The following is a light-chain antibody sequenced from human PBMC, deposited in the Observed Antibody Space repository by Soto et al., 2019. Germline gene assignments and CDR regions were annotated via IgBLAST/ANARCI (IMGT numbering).Light chain of an antibody. V-gene: IGKV4-1*01. CDR1: QSVVYSSNNKNY. CDR3: NPYYSAPLT. Sequence: DIVMTQSPDSLAVSLGERATINCKSSQSVVYSSNNKNYLAWYQQKPGQPPKLLIYWASTRESGVPDRFSGSGSGTEFTLTISSLQAEDEAVYICNPYYSAPLTVGAGTKVDIK. CDR2: WAS. J-gene: IGKJ4*01.